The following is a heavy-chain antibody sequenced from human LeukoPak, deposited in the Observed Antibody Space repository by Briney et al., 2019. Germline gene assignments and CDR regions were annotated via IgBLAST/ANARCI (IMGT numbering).Heavy chain of an antibody. Sequence: RTSETLSLTCAVYGGSSSGYYWSWIRQPPGKGLEWIGEINHSGSTNYNPSLKSRVTISVDTSKNQFSLKLSSVTAADTAVYYCARARRIAAAGTLRHWFDPWGQGTLVTVSS. CDR2: INHSGST. D-gene: IGHD6-13*01. J-gene: IGHJ5*02. V-gene: IGHV4-34*01. CDR1: GGSSSGYY. CDR3: ARARRIAAAGTLRHWFDP.